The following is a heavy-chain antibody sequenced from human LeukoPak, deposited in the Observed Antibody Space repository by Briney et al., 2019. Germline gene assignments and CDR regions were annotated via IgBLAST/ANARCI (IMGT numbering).Heavy chain of an antibody. V-gene: IGHV3-30-3*01. CDR2: ISYDGSNK. Sequence: PGRSLRLSCAASGFTFSSYAMHWVRQAPGKGLEWVAVISYDGSNKYYADSVKGRFTISRGNSKNTLYLQMNSLRAEDTAVYYCARDPASTYGDYSIDGMDVWGQGTTVTVSS. CDR3: ARDPASTYGDYSIDGMDV. J-gene: IGHJ6*02. CDR1: GFTFSSYA. D-gene: IGHD4-17*01.